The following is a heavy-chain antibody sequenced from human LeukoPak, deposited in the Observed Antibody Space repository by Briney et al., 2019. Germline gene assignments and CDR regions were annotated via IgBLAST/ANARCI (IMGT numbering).Heavy chain of an antibody. Sequence: GGSLRLSCAASGFTFSNAWMSWVRQAPGKGLEWVSAINGRGDNTYYADFVKGRFTISRDNSKSTVYLQMNSVRTGDTAVYYCAKDRVSPGFNWFDPWGQGTLVTVSS. CDR1: GFTFSNAW. V-gene: IGHV3-23*01. D-gene: IGHD2/OR15-2a*01. CDR2: INGRGDNT. J-gene: IGHJ5*02. CDR3: AKDRVSPGFNWFDP.